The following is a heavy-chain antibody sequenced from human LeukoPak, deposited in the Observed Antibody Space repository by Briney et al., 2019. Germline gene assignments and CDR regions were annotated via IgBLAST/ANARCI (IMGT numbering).Heavy chain of an antibody. CDR1: GYTFTSYA. Sequence: PWASVKVSCKASGYTFTSYAMHWVRQAPGQRLEWMGWINAGNGNTKYSQEFQGRVTITRDTSASTAYMELSSLRSEDMAVYYCAREGPHSSGWYPFDYWGQGTLVTVSS. CDR3: AREGPHSSGWYPFDY. V-gene: IGHV1-3*03. J-gene: IGHJ4*02. D-gene: IGHD6-19*01. CDR2: INAGNGNT.